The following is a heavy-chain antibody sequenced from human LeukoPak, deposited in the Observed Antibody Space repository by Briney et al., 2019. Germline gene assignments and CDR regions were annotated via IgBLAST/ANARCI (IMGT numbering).Heavy chain of an antibody. Sequence: GGSLRLSCAASGFTFDDYAMHWVRQAPGKGLEWVSGISWNSGSIGYADSVKGRFTISRDNSKNTLYLQMNSLRGEDTAVYYCAKDGDTMSGTYYYDMDVWGKGTTVTIS. CDR3: AKDGDTMSGTYYYDMDV. D-gene: IGHD1-26*01. J-gene: IGHJ6*03. V-gene: IGHV3-9*01. CDR1: GFTFDDYA. CDR2: ISWNSGSI.